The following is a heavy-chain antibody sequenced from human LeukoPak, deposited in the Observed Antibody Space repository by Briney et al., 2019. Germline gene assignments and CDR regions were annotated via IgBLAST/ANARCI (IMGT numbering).Heavy chain of an antibody. CDR2: ISYDGSNK. CDR3: AKDPADSSGYYLY. V-gene: IGHV3-30-3*01. D-gene: IGHD3-22*01. CDR1: GFTFSSYA. J-gene: IGHJ4*02. Sequence: GGSLRLSCAASGFTFSSYAMHWVRQAPGKGLEWVAVISYDGSNKYYADSVKGRFTISRDNSKNTLYLQMNSLRAEDTAVYYCAKDPADSSGYYLYWGQGTLVTVSS.